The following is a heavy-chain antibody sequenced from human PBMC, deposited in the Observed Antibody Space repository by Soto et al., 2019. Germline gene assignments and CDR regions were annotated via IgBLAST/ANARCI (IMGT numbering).Heavy chain of an antibody. J-gene: IGHJ4*02. CDR1: GFTFSGFD. D-gene: IGHD5-18*01. V-gene: IGHV3-74*01. CDR2: INPDGSAT. CDR3: GRGGSDSPMAPGY. Sequence: PGGSLRLSCEASGFTFSGFDMHWVRQPTGKGLVWVSRINPDGSATNYADSVKGRFTISRDNAKNTLYLQMNSLRAEDTAVFYCGRGGSDSPMAPGYWGQGTLVTVSS.